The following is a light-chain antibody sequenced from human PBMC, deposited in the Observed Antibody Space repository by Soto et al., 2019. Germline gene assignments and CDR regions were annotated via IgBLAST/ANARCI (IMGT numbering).Light chain of an antibody. CDR3: FSYAGDSVYV. Sequence: QSVLTQPASVSGSPRQSITISCTGTNSDVGSYNLFSWFQQHPGKAPKLVIYEVTKRPSGVSDRFSGSKSGNTASLTISGLQAEDEADYYCFSYAGDSVYVFGTGTKVTVL. CDR1: NSDVGSYNL. J-gene: IGLJ1*01. CDR2: EVT. V-gene: IGLV2-23*02.